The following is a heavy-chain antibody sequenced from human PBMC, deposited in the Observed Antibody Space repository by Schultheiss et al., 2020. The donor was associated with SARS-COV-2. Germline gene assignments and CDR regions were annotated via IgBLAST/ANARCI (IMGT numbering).Heavy chain of an antibody. CDR1: GGSISSSSYY. Sequence: SETLSLTCTVSGGSISSSSYYWGWIRQPAGKGLEWIGRIYTSGSTNYNPSLKSRVTMSVDTSKNQFSLKLSSVTAADTAVYYCAREGAYSSSGYYYYYYMDVWGKGTTVTVSS. J-gene: IGHJ6*03. CDR3: AREGAYSSSGYYYYYYMDV. CDR2: IYTSGST. V-gene: IGHV4-61*02. D-gene: IGHD6-6*01.